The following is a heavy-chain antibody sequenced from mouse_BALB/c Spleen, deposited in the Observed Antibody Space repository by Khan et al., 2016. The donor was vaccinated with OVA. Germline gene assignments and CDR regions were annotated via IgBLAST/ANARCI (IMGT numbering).Heavy chain of an antibody. CDR3: ARRTTEYALDY. CDR1: GYTFTSHT. D-gene: IGHD2-14*01. V-gene: IGHV1-4*01. Sequence: QVQLKESGAELARPGASVKMSCKASGYTFTSHTMHWVKQRPGQGLEWIGYINPRSDYTQYTQKLNDKAPLTADISSSTAYMQLSSLTSEDSAVYYCARRTTEYALDYWGQGTSVTVTS. CDR2: INPRSDYT. J-gene: IGHJ4*01.